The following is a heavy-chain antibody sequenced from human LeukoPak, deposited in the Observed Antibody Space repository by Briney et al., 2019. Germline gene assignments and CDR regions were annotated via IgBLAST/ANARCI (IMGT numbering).Heavy chain of an antibody. V-gene: IGHV3-49*04. CDR1: GFTFGDYA. CDR2: IRSKAYGGTT. CDR3: TRVPDYGDYYDY. Sequence: GGSLRLSCTASGFTFGDYAMSWVRQAPGKGLEWVGFIRSKAYGGTTECAASVKGRFTISRDDSKSIAYLQMNSLKTEDTAVYYCTRVPDYGDYYDYWGQGTLVTVSS. D-gene: IGHD4-17*01. J-gene: IGHJ4*02.